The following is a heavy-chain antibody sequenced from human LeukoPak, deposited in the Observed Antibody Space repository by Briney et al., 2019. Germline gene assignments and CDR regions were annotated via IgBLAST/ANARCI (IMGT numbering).Heavy chain of an antibody. CDR2: INGRGDDT. V-gene: IGHV3-23*01. CDR1: SGFA. Sequence: GGSLRLSCAAFSGFAMSWVRQAPGKGLEWVSAINGRGDDTYYPDSVKGRFTISRDNSNNTLYLQMNSLRAEDTAVYYCAKGHRSSSSFFDSWGQRILATVSS. D-gene: IGHD6-19*01. CDR3: AKGHRSSSSFFDS. J-gene: IGHJ4*02.